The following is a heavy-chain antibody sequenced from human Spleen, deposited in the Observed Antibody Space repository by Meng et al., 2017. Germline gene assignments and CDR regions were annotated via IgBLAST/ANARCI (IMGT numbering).Heavy chain of an antibody. J-gene: IGHJ4*02. D-gene: IGHD3-10*01. Sequence: QLQLQESGSGLVKPSQTLSLTCAVSGGSISSGGYSWSWVRQPPGKALEWIGYVYQSGGSYYNPSPKSRVTISLDRSKNQFSLKLNSVTAADTAVYYCLRGSGGSVWGQGTLVTVSS. CDR3: LRGSGGSV. CDR2: VYQSGGS. V-gene: IGHV4-30-2*01. CDR1: GGSISSGGYS.